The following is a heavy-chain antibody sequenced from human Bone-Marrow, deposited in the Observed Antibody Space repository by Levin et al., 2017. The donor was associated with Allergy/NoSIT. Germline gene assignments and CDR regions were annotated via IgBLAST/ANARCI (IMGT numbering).Heavy chain of an antibody. Sequence: GGSLRLSCAASGFTLRTSEMHWVRQAPGKGLDWISYINESGGTKYYADSVRGRFTIYKDTAQNSLYLEMNSLRVDDSALYYCAREPTMVLSPQPPPRAHRSSPWR. D-gene: IGHD4/OR15-4a*01. J-gene: IGHJ5*02. V-gene: IGHV3-48*03. CDR1: GFTLRTSE. CDR3: AREPTMVLSPQPPPRAHRSSP. CDR2: INESGGTK.